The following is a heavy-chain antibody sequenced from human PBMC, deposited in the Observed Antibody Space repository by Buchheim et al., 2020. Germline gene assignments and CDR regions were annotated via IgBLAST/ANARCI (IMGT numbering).Heavy chain of an antibody. J-gene: IGHJ4*02. CDR2: INHTGST. V-gene: IGHV4-34*01. Sequence: QVHLQQWGAGLLKPSETLSLTCAVYGGSFSDYYWTLIRQPPGKGLEWIGEINHTGSTKYNPSLKSRVTISVDTSKNQFSLKLSSVTAADTALYYCARGRERYDSGSSFDYWGQGTL. CDR1: GGSFSDYY. D-gene: IGHD3-10*01. CDR3: ARGRERYDSGSSFDY.